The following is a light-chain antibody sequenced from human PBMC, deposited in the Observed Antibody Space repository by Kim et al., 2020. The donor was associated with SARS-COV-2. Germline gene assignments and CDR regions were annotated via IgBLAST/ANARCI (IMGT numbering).Light chain of an antibody. V-gene: IGLV2-14*04. CDR2: DVS. CDR3: SSHTTSSTYV. CDR1: SSAVSSYKS. J-gene: IGLJ1*01. Sequence: GQSNTTSCTGTSSAVSSYKSVSSYQRQTGKAPKLIIYDVSERASGVSNRFSGSQSGNTASLTISGLRAEDDADYYCSSHTTSSTYVFGSGTKVTVL.